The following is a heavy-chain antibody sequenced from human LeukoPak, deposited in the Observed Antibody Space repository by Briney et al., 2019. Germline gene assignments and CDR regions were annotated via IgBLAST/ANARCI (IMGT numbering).Heavy chain of an antibody. Sequence: SGPTLVNPTQTLTRTCTFSGFSLSTSGVGVGWIRQPPGKALEWLALIYWDDDKRYSPSLKSRLTITKDTSKNQVVLTMTNMDPVDTATYYCAHRPELLYCSGGSCTTYFDCWGQGTLVTVSS. CDR3: AHRPELLYCSGGSCTTYFDC. V-gene: IGHV2-5*02. CDR1: GFSLSTSGVG. CDR2: IYWDDDK. D-gene: IGHD2-15*01. J-gene: IGHJ4*02.